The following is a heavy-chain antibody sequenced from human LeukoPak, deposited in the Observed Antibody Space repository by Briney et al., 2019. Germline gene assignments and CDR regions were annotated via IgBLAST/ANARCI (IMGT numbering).Heavy chain of an antibody. D-gene: IGHD6-19*01. Sequence: PGGSLRLSCAASGFTFSSFAMTWVRQAPGKGLEWVSVINTGGGTTDYADYVKGRFTISRDNSKNTLYLQMNSLRVEDTAVYYCAKGIGWYVWGQGTLVTVSS. CDR3: AKGIGWYV. CDR1: GFTFSSFA. V-gene: IGHV3-23*01. CDR2: INTGGGTT. J-gene: IGHJ4*02.